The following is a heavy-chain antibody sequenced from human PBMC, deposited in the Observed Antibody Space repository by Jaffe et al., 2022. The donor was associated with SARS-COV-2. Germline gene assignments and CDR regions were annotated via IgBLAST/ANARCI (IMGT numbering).Heavy chain of an antibody. CDR2: TYYRSKWYN. CDR1: GDSVSSNSAA. J-gene: IGHJ5*02. V-gene: IGHV6-1*01. D-gene: IGHD1-1*01. Sequence: QVQLQQSGPGLVKPSQTLSLTCAISGDSVSSNSAAWNWIRQSPSRGLEWLGRTYYRSKWYNDYAVSVKSRITINPDTSKNQFSLQLNSVTPEDTAVYYCARVIVPSPSNWNYWFDPWGQGTLVTVSS. CDR3: ARVIVPSPSNWNYWFDP.